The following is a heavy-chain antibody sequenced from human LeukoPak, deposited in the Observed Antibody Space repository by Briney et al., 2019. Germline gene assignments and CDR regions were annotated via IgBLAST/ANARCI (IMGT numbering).Heavy chain of an antibody. V-gene: IGHV4-39*01. J-gene: IGHJ4*02. Sequence: SETLSLTCTVSGASLSRDTYFWGWIRQSPEKGLEWIGSIDSSGTTHYNSSLKSRVVISVDTSRNEVSLYLTSVTSADTAVYYCARHGYIQFWLYWGQGTQVIVSS. CDR2: IDSSGTT. D-gene: IGHD5-18*01. CDR1: GASLSRDTYF. CDR3: ARHGYIQFWLY.